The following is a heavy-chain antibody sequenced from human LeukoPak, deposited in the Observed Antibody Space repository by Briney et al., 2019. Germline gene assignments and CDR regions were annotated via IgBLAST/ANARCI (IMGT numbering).Heavy chain of an antibody. J-gene: IGHJ3*02. CDR3: ATNQRVDAFDI. Sequence: TLXLTXTXSGGSIXSGGYYWSWIRQHPGKGLEWIGYIYYSGSTYYNPSLKSRVTISVDTSKNQFSLKLSSVTAADTAVYYCATNQRVDAFDIWGQGTMVTVSS. CDR2: IYYSGST. V-gene: IGHV4-31*03. CDR1: GGSIXSGGYY. D-gene: IGHD1-14*01.